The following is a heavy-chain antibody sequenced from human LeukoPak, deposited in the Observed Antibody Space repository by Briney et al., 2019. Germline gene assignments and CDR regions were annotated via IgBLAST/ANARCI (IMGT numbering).Heavy chain of an antibody. D-gene: IGHD3-10*01. V-gene: IGHV1-18*01. CDR1: GYIFSSYG. CDR3: ARRSYYRGCDY. CDR2: ISAYNGNT. Sequence: ASVKVSCKASGYIFSSYGIGWVRQAPGQGLEWMGWISAYNGNTNFAQKLQGRVTMTTDTFTTTTYMELGSLTSDDTAVYYCARRSYYRGCDYWGQGTLVTVSS. J-gene: IGHJ4*02.